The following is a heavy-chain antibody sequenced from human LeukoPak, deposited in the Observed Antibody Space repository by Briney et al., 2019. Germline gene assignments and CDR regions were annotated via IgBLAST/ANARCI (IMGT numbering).Heavy chain of an antibody. Sequence: GGSLRLSCAASGFTFSSYGMHWVRQAPGKGLEWVAVISYDGSNKYYADSVKGRFTISRDNSKNTLYLQMNSLRAEDTAVYYCARGYYYGSGTKLDYWGQGTLVTVSS. CDR3: ARGYYYGSGTKLDY. V-gene: IGHV3-30*03. CDR2: ISYDGSNK. D-gene: IGHD3-10*01. J-gene: IGHJ4*02. CDR1: GFTFSSYG.